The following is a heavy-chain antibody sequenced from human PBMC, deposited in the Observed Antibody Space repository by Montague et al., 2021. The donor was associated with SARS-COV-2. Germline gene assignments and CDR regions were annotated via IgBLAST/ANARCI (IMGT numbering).Heavy chain of an antibody. J-gene: IGHJ4*02. D-gene: IGHD7-27*01. CDR1: GGSISSSY. Sequence: SETLSLTCSVSGGSISSSYWSWIRQPPGKGLEWIGHIYHYGSAKYNPSLKSRVTISVDTSKNQFSLKLSSVTAVDTAVYYCARHANWDGYYFDYWGQGTMVTVSS. CDR3: ARHANWDGYYFDY. V-gene: IGHV4-59*08. CDR2: IYHYGSA.